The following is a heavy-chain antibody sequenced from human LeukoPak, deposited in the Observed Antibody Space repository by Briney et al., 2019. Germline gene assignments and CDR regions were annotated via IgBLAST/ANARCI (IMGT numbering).Heavy chain of an antibody. CDR3: ARDGGDTMIVPAPNWFDP. Sequence: GASVKVSCKASGYTFTSYGISWVRQAPGQGLEWMGWISAYNGNTNYAQKLQGRVTMTTDTSTSTAYMELRSLRSDDTAVYYCARDGGDTMIVPAPNWFDPWGQGTLVTVSS. CDR2: ISAYNGNT. D-gene: IGHD3-22*01. V-gene: IGHV1-18*01. CDR1: GYTFTSYG. J-gene: IGHJ5*02.